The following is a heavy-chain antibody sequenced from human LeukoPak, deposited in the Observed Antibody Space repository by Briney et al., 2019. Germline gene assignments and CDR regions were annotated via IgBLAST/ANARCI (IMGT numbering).Heavy chain of an antibody. Sequence: GRSLRLSCAASGFTFSSYGMHWVRQAPGKGLEWVAVIWYDGSNKYYADSVKGRFTISRDNSKNTLYLQMNSLRAEDTAVYYCARDVGIYGDDISFDYWGQGTLATVSS. J-gene: IGHJ4*02. CDR2: IWYDGSNK. V-gene: IGHV3-33*01. D-gene: IGHD4-17*01. CDR1: GFTFSSYG. CDR3: ARDVGIYGDDISFDY.